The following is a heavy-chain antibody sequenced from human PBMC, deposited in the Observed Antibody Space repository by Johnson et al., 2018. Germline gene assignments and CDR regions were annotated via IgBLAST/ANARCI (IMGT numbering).Heavy chain of an antibody. Sequence: EVQLLETGGGLVQPGRSLRLSCTASGFNFGEYVMSWFRQAPGKGLEWVGFIRSDGYGGKTEHAASVKGRFTISRDDSKVITYLQMNSLKTEDTAIYFCSRVDSRSWKGDYWGRGTLVTVSS. CDR3: SRVDSRSWKGDY. CDR2: IRSDGYGGKT. D-gene: IGHD1-1*01. J-gene: IGHJ4*01. CDR1: GFNFGEYV. V-gene: IGHV3-49*03.